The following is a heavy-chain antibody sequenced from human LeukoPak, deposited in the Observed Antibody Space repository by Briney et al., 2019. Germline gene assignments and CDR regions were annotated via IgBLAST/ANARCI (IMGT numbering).Heavy chain of an antibody. D-gene: IGHD3-22*01. CDR2: IWYGGSNK. Sequence: PGGFLRLSCAASGFTFSSYGMHWVRQAPGKGLEWVAVIWYGGSNKYYADSVKGRFTISRDNSKNTLYLQMNSLRAEDTAVYYCAKDRYMNYYDSSGYYSLDYWGQGTLVTVSS. V-gene: IGHV3-30*02. CDR1: GFTFSSYG. J-gene: IGHJ4*02. CDR3: AKDRYMNYYDSSGYYSLDY.